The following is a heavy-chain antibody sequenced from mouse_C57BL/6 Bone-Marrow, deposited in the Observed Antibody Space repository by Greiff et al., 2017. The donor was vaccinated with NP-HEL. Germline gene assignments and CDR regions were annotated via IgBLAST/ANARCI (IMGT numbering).Heavy chain of an antibody. J-gene: IGHJ1*03. CDR3: ATVVAHWYFDV. CDR1: GYAFSSSW. CDR2: IYPGDGDT. D-gene: IGHD1-1*01. V-gene: IGHV1-82*01. Sequence: QLQQSGPELVKPGASVKISCKASGYAFSSSWMNWVKQRPGKGLEWIGRIYPGDGDTNYNGKFKGKATLTADKSSSTAYMQLSSLTSEDSAVYFCATVVAHWYFDVWGTGTTVTVSS.